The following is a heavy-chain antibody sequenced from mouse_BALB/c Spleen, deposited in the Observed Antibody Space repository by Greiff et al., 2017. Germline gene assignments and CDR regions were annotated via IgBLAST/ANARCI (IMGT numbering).Heavy chain of an antibody. D-gene: IGHD3-2*02. V-gene: IGHV5-17*02. J-gene: IGHJ3*01. Sequence: DVKLVESGGGLVQPGGSRKLSCAASGFTFSSFGMHWVRQAPEKGLEWVAYISSGSSTIYYADTVKGRFTISRDNPKNTLFLQMTSLRSEDTAMYYCARSGEDWGQGTLVTVSA. CDR1: GFTFSSFG. CDR2: ISSGSSTI. CDR3: ARSGED.